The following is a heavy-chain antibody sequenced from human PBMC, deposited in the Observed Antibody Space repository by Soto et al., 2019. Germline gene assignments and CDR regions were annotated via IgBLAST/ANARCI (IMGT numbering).Heavy chain of an antibody. D-gene: IGHD3-3*01. CDR3: AKATYYDFWSGHDFDY. CDR1: GFTFSSYA. J-gene: IGHJ4*02. CDR2: ISGSGGST. Sequence: EVQLLESGGGLVQPGGSLRLSCAASGFTFSSYAMSWVRQAPGKGLEWVSAISGSGGSTYYADSVKGRFTISRDNSKNTLYLQMNSLRAEDTAVYYCAKATYYDFWSGHDFDYWGQGTLVTVSS. V-gene: IGHV3-23*01.